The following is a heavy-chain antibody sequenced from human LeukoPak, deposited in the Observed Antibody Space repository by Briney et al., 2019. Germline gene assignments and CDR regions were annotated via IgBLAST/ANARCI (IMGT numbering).Heavy chain of an antibody. Sequence: VASVKVSCNASGYTFTSYYINGVRQATGQGLEWMGYMNPNSDNTGYAQKFQHRVTMTRNTSISTAYMDLSSLRSEDTAVYYCARVGGSGSYLRAYWGPGTLVTVS. D-gene: IGHD3-10*01. CDR3: ARVGGSGSYLRAY. CDR2: MNPNSDNT. CDR1: GYTFTSYY. J-gene: IGHJ4*02. V-gene: IGHV1-8*01.